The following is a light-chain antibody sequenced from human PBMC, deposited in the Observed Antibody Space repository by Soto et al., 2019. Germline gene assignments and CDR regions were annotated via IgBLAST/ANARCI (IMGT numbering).Light chain of an antibody. CDR1: RSVSSSY. Sequence: PGERATLSCRASRSVSSSYLAWYQQKPGQAPRLLIYGASSRATGVPDRFSGSGSGTDFTLTISSLQSEDFAVYYCEQYGSSPRTFGQGTKVDIK. V-gene: IGKV3-20*01. CDR2: GAS. CDR3: EQYGSSPRT. J-gene: IGKJ1*01.